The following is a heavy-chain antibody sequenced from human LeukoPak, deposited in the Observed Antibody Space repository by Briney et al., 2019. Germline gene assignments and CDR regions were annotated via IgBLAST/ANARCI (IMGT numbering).Heavy chain of an antibody. CDR3: TTHVGLTMIRGVIVY. D-gene: IGHD3-10*01. Sequence: PGGSLRLSCVASGFTFTNAWMTWVRQAPGKGLEWVGRIKSIGDGGATNYAAPVKGRFTISRDDSKNTLYLQMSSLKTEDTAVYYCTTHVGLTMIRGVIVYWGQGALVTVSS. CDR2: IKSIGDGGAT. V-gene: IGHV3-15*01. J-gene: IGHJ4*02. CDR1: GFTFTNAW.